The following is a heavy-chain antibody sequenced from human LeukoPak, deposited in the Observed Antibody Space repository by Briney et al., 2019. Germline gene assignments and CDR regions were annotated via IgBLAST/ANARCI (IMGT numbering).Heavy chain of an antibody. CDR3: ARANPLYCSSTTCLFDY. D-gene: IGHD2-2*01. CDR1: GYTFTGCY. Sequence: ASVKVSCKASGYTFTGCYMHWVRQAPGQGFEWMGWINPNSGDTNYAQKFQGRVTMTRDTSISTAHMELSRLRSDDTAVYYCARANPLYCSSTTCLFDYWGQETLVTVSS. J-gene: IGHJ4*02. CDR2: INPNSGDT. V-gene: IGHV1-2*02.